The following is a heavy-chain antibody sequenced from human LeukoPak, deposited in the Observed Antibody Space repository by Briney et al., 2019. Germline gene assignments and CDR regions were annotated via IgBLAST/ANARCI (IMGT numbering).Heavy chain of an antibody. CDR1: GGSISTYY. V-gene: IGHV4-59*01. J-gene: IGHJ4*02. CDR3: ARRGSGWSFDY. Sequence: PSETLSLTCKVSGGSISTYYWSWFRQPPGKGLEWIGYIYNSGSATYNPSLKSRVTISVDTSKNQFSLKLTSVSTTDTAVYYCARRGSGWSFDYWGQGVLVTVSS. CDR2: IYNSGSA. D-gene: IGHD6-19*01.